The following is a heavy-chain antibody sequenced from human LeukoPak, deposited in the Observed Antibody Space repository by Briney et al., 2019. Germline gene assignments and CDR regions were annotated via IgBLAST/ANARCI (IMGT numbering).Heavy chain of an antibody. D-gene: IGHD3/OR15-3a*01. CDR1: GVSIGSSNSY. J-gene: IGHJ4*02. CDR2: IYYTGNT. CDR3: ARQTGSGLFTLP. Sequence: SETLSLTCTVSGVSIGSSNSYWGWIRQPPGKGLEWIGSIYYTGNTYYNASLKSRVTISIDTSKNQISLRLTSVTATDTAMYYCARQTGSGLFTLPGGQGTLVTVSS. V-gene: IGHV4-39*01.